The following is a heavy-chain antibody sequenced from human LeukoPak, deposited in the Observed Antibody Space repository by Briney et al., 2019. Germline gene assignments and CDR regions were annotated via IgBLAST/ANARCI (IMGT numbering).Heavy chain of an antibody. Sequence: SETLSLTCTVSGGSISSGGYYWSWIRQHPGKGLEWIGYIYYSGSTYYNPSLKSRVTISVDTSKNQFSLKLSSVTAADTAVYYCARHETGTPIWFDPWGQGTLVTVSS. V-gene: IGHV4-31*03. CDR3: ARHETGTPIWFDP. CDR1: GGSISSGGYY. D-gene: IGHD1-1*01. CDR2: IYYSGST. J-gene: IGHJ5*02.